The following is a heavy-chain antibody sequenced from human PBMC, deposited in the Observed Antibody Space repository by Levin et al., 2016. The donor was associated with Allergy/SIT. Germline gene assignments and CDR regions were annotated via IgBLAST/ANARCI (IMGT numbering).Heavy chain of an antibody. CDR3: ARLSAAAGGWFDP. V-gene: IGHV4-39*01. D-gene: IGHD6-13*01. CDR1: GGSISSSSYY. Sequence: GSLRLSCTVSGGSISSSSYYWGWIRQPPGKGLEWIGSIYYSGSTYYNPSLKSRVTISVDTSKNQFSLKLSSVTAADTAVYYCARLSAAAGGWFDPWGQGTLVTVSS. J-gene: IGHJ5*02. CDR2: IYYSGST.